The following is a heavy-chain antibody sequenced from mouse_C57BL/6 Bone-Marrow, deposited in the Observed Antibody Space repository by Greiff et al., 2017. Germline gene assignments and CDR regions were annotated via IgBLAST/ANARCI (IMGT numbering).Heavy chain of an antibody. D-gene: IGHD2-12*01. Sequence: VKLQESGAELARPGASVKLSCKASGYTFTSYGISWVKQRTGQGLEWIGEIYPRSGNTYYNEKFKGKATLTADKSSSTAYMELRSLTSEDSAVYFCARGDDSSWFAYWGQGTLVTVSA. J-gene: IGHJ3*01. CDR3: ARGDDSSWFAY. CDR2: IYPRSGNT. V-gene: IGHV1-81*01. CDR1: GYTFTSYG.